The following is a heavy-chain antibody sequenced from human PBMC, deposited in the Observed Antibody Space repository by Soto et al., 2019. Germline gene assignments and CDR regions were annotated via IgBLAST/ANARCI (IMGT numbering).Heavy chain of an antibody. CDR1: GFICSSYD. J-gene: IGHJ3*02. D-gene: IGHD2-8*02. Sequence: GGSLRLSCAASGFICSSYDMSWVRQAPGKGLEWVSTILVDGRTFYVDSVKGRFTISRDSSQNTVYLQMNSLTAGDTALYYCAKATATGGGAFDICGQGTMVTVS. CDR2: ILVDGRT. V-gene: IGHV3-23*01. CDR3: AKATATGGGAFDI.